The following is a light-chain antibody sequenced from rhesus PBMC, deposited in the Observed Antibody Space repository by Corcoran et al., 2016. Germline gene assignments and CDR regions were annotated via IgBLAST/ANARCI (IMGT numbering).Light chain of an antibody. J-gene: IGKJ2*01. CDR3: QHNNGTPMYS. V-gene: IGKV1-74*01. CDR2: KAS. CDR1: ENVNNY. Sequence: DIQMTQSPSSLSASVGDRVTITCRASENVNNYLNWYQQKPAKAPKLLIYKASTLQSVVPPRFSGSGSGADYPFTISSLQSEDVATYYCQHNNGTPMYSVGQGTKVEIK.